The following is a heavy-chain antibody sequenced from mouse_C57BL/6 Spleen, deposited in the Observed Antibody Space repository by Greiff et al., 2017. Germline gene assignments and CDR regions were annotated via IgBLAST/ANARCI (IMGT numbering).Heavy chain of an antibody. Sequence: EVQRVESGGDLVKPGGSLKLSCAASGFTFSSYGMSWVRQTPDKRLEWVATISSGGSYTYYPDSVKGRFTISRDNAKNTLYLQMSSLKSEDTAMYYCARETLRLRDYAMDYWGQGTSVTVSS. CDR3: ARETLRLRDYAMDY. V-gene: IGHV5-6*01. CDR2: ISSGGSYT. CDR1: GFTFSSYG. D-gene: IGHD3-2*02. J-gene: IGHJ4*01.